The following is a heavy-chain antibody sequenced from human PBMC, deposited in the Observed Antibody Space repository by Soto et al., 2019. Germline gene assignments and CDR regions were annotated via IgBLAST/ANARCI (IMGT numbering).Heavy chain of an antibody. Sequence: PSETLSLTCTVSGDSISRYYWSWIRQPPGKGLEWIGYIYYSGSTNYNPSLKSRVTISVDTSKNQFSLRLSSVTAADTAVYYCAREPTAVDSSGSWFDPWGQGTLVTVS. V-gene: IGHV4-59*01. J-gene: IGHJ5*02. CDR1: GDSISRYY. CDR3: AREPTAVDSSGSWFDP. D-gene: IGHD3-22*01. CDR2: IYYSGST.